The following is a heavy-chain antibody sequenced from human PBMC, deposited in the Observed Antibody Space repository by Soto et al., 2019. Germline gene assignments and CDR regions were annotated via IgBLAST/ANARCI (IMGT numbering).Heavy chain of an antibody. CDR2: ISSGGTTI. CDR1: GFTFSHYE. V-gene: IGHV3-48*03. J-gene: IGHJ6*02. Sequence: GGSLRLSCATSGFTFSHYEMNWVRQAPGKGLEWVSYISSGGTTINYAGSVKGRFTVSRDNAKNSLYLQMNSLRAEDTAVYYCARAPRNFYYNGMDVWGHGTTVTVSS. CDR3: ARAPRNFYYNGMDV.